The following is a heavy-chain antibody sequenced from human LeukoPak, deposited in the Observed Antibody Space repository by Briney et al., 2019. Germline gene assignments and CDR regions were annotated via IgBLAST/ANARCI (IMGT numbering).Heavy chain of an antibody. Sequence: GGSLRLSCAASGFTFTTYTMNWVRQAPGKGLEWVSSISTSSTYIYYADSVKGRFTISRDNAKNSLYLQMNSLRAEDTAVYYCARGMGAPRPYYFDYWGQGTLVTVSS. CDR1: GFTFTTYT. CDR2: ISTSSTYI. J-gene: IGHJ4*02. V-gene: IGHV3-21*01. D-gene: IGHD1-26*01. CDR3: ARGMGAPRPYYFDY.